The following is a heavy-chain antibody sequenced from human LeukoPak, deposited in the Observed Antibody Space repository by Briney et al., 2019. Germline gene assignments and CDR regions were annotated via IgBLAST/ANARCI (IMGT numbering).Heavy chain of an antibody. D-gene: IGHD3-10*01. CDR1: GFTFSSYG. CDR3: AKVAYYYGSGSYSRRTDFDY. CDR2: MSYDGSSK. J-gene: IGHJ4*02. Sequence: PGGSLRLSCAASGFTFSSYGMHWVRQAPGKGLKWVAVMSYDGSSKYYADSVKGRFTISRDNSKSTLYLQMNSLRAEDTAVYYCAKVAYYYGSGSYSRRTDFDYWGQGTLVTVSS. V-gene: IGHV3-30*18.